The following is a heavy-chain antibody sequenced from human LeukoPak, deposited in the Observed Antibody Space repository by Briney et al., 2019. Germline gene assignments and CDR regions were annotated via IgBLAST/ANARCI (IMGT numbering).Heavy chain of an antibody. Sequence: GGSLRLSCATSEFTFSSYAMQWVRQAPGKGLEWVSGISASGGSTYYADSVKGRFTISRDNSKNTLYLQMNSLRAEDTAVYYCARGPLNEEIDYWGQGTLVTVSS. J-gene: IGHJ4*02. V-gene: IGHV3-23*01. CDR2: ISASGGST. D-gene: IGHD1-1*01. CDR1: EFTFSSYA. CDR3: ARGPLNEEIDY.